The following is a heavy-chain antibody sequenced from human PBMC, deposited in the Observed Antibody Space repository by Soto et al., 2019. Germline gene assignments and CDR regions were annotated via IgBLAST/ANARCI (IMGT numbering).Heavy chain of an antibody. V-gene: IGHV3-23*01. J-gene: IGHJ4*02. CDR3: ATSPPYDFWSGTLTNIDY. CDR2: ISGSGGST. Sequence: GGSLRLSCAASGFTFSSYAMSWVRQAPGKGLEWVSAISGSGGSTYYADSVKGRFTISRDNSKNTLYLQMNSLRAEDTAVYYCATSPPYDFWSGTLTNIDYWGQGTLVTVSS. D-gene: IGHD3-3*01. CDR1: GFTFSSYA.